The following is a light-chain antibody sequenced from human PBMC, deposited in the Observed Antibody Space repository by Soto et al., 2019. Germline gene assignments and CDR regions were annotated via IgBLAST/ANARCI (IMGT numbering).Light chain of an antibody. CDR1: TGAVTTGHY. CDR3: LLSCRGVGV. Sequence: QAVVTQEPSLTVSPGGTVTLTCGSNTGAVTTGHYPYWYQQKPGQAPRTLIYDTNNKHSWTPARFSGSLLGGKAALTLSGAQPEDEADYYCLLSCRGVGVFGAGTKVTVL. V-gene: IGLV7-46*01. J-gene: IGLJ2*01. CDR2: DTN.